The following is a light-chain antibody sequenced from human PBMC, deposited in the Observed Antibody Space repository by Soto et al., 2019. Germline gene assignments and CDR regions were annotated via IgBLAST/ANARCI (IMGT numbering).Light chain of an antibody. CDR2: KAS. V-gene: IGKV1-5*03. CDR1: QSISSW. CDR3: QQYNSSTWT. J-gene: IGKJ1*01. Sequence: DIQMTQSTSTLSASVGDRVTITCRASQSISSWLAWYQQKPGKAPKLLIYKASSLESGVPSRFSGSGSGTEFTLTISSLQPDDFATYYCQQYNSSTWTFGQGTKVEIK.